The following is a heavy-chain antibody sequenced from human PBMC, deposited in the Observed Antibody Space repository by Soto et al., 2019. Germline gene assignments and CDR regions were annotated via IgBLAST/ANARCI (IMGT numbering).Heavy chain of an antibody. J-gene: IGHJ4*02. CDR2: IYPADSQT. CDR3: ASQPRNYGSSRDYYFDY. Sequence: PGESLKISCKGSGYRIHTFSNYWIGWVRQTPGKGLEWMGIIYPADSQTRYSPSFQGQVTISADKSISTAYLQWSSLRASDTAIYYCASQPRNYGSSRDYYFDYCGQGTRVTVSS. CDR1: GYRIHTFSNYW. V-gene: IGHV5-51*01. D-gene: IGHD1-7*01.